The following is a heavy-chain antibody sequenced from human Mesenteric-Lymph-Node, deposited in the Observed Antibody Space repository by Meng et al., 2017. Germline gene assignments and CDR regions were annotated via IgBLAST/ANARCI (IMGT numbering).Heavy chain of an antibody. V-gene: IGHV4-39*07. Sequence: SETLSLTCTVSGGSISISGAYWGWIRPPPGKGLEWIATIYYTGSTDYNPSLKNRVTISVDPSKNQFSLNLNSVTAADTAVYYCVREKGPRSWDSNYYYGIDVWGQGTTVTVSS. D-gene: IGHD6-13*01. CDR2: IYYTGST. CDR3: VREKGPRSWDSNYYYGIDV. CDR1: GGSISISGAY. J-gene: IGHJ6*02.